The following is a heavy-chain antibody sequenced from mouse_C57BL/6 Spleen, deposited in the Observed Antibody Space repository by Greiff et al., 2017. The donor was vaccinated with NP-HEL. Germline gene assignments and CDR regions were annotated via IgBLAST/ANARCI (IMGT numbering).Heavy chain of an antibody. D-gene: IGHD1-1*01. CDR2: ITPNNGGT. V-gene: IGHV1-22*01. CDR1: GYTFTDYN. Sequence: EVQLHQSGPELVKPGASVKMSCKASGYTFTDYNMHWVKQSHGKSLEWIGYITPNNGGTSYNQKFKGKATLTVNKSSSTAYMELRSLTSEDSAVYYCAAPLGSSTGYFDVWGTGTTVTVSS. CDR3: AAPLGSSTGYFDV. J-gene: IGHJ1*03.